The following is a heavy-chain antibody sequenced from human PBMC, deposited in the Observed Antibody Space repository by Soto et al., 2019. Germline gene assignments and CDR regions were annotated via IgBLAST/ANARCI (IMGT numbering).Heavy chain of an antibody. CDR1: GGSISSGGYS. Sequence: PSETLSLTCAVSGGSISSGGYSWSWIRQPPGKGLEWIGYIYHSGSTYYNPSLKSRVTISVDRSKNQFSLKLSSVTAADTAVYYRARTLRNTGNWFDPWGQGTLVTVSS. CDR3: ARTLRNTGNWFDP. J-gene: IGHJ5*02. D-gene: IGHD4-17*01. CDR2: IYHSGST. V-gene: IGHV4-30-2*01.